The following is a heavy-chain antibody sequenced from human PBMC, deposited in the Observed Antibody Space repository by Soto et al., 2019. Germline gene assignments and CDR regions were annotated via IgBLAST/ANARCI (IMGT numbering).Heavy chain of an antibody. CDR3: ASDLSRSVLEDNWTDP. J-gene: IGHJ5*02. CDR1: GFNFNIYT. Sequence: EVQLVESGGGLVKPGGSLRLSCAASGFNFNIYTMNWVRQAPGKGLEWVSSISSSSTYIYYADSVKGRFTISRDNVKTSLHLQMNSLRAEDTAVYYCASDLSRSVLEDNWTDPWGQGTLVTVSS. D-gene: IGHD2-15*01. CDR2: ISSSSTYI. V-gene: IGHV3-21*01.